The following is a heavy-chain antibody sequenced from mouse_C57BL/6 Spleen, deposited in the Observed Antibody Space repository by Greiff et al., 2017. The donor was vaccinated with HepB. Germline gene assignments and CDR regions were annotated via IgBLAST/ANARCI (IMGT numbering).Heavy chain of an antibody. D-gene: IGHD1-1*01. CDR1: GYTFTSYD. J-gene: IGHJ2*01. CDR3: ARRGHYYGSSFVDY. CDR2: IYPRDGST. Sequence: VQLQQSGPELVKPGASVKLSCKASGYTFTSYDINWVKQRPGQGLEWIGWIYPRDGSTKYNEKFKGKATLTVDTSSNTAYMELHSLTSEDSAVYFCARRGHYYGSSFVDYWGQGTTLTVSS. V-gene: IGHV1-85*01.